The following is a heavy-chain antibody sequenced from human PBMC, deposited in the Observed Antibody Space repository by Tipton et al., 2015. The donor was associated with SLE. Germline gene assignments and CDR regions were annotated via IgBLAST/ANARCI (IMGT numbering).Heavy chain of an antibody. CDR2: ISAYNGKT. D-gene: IGHD3-10*01. Sequence: QSGPEVKKAGASVKVSCKASGYIFLTYGITWVRQAPGQGLEWMGWISAYNGKTKYVQKLQGRVTMTTETSTTTAYMELRRLRSGDTAVYYCARVVTQPPGFYDIDVWGQGATVTVSS. CDR3: ARVVTQPPGFYDIDV. J-gene: IGHJ6*02. V-gene: IGHV1-18*01. CDR1: GYIFLTYG.